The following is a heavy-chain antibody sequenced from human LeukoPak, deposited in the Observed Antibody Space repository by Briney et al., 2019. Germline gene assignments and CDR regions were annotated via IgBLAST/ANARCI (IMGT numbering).Heavy chain of an antibody. CDR1: GFTFSSYD. V-gene: IGHV3-21*01. CDR2: IRPSGDNT. D-gene: IGHD3-16*01. CDR3: ARDPPSRGTRYFDY. Sequence: PGGSLRLSCAASGFTFSSYDMTWVRQAPGRGLEWVSSIRPSGDNTYYGDSVKGRFTISRDNANNSMYLQMDSLRAEDTAVYYCARDPPSRGTRYFDYWGQGILVTVSS. J-gene: IGHJ4*02.